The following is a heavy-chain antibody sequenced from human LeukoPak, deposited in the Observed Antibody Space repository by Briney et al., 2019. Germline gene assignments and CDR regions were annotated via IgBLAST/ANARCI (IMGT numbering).Heavy chain of an antibody. CDR3: ARDGGIQLWSRYFQH. Sequence: SQTLSLTCTVSGGSISSGGYYWSWIRQHPGKGLEWIGYIYYSGSTYYHPSLKSRVTISVDTSKNQFSLKLSSVTAADTAVYYCARDGGIQLWSRYFQHWGQGTLVTVSS. D-gene: IGHD5-18*01. CDR1: GGSISSGGYY. J-gene: IGHJ1*01. V-gene: IGHV4-31*03. CDR2: IYYSGST.